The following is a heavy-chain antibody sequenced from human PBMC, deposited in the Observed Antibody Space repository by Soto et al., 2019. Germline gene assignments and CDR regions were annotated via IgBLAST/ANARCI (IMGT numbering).Heavy chain of an antibody. J-gene: IGHJ5*02. V-gene: IGHV3-33*01. Sequence: QVQLVESGGGVVQPGRSLRLSCAASGFTFSSYGMHWVRQAPGKGLEWVAVIWYDGSNKYYADSVKGRFTISRDNSKNPPYLQMNSLRAEDTAVYYCAREYGGDYDFREGGNWFDPWGQGTLVTVSS. CDR2: IWYDGSNK. D-gene: IGHD4-17*01. CDR3: AREYGGDYDFREGGNWFDP. CDR1: GFTFSSYG.